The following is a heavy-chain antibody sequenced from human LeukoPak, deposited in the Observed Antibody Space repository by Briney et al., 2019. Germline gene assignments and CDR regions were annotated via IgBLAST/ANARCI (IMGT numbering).Heavy chain of an antibody. CDR3: ARRIGSGYYYYMDV. CDR1: GFTFSSYS. D-gene: IGHD3-10*01. V-gene: IGHV3-21*01. CDR2: ISSSSSYI. J-gene: IGHJ6*03. Sequence: GGSLRLSCAASGFTFSSYSMNWVRQAPGKGLEWVSSISSSSSYIYYVDSVKGRFTISRDNAKNSLYLQMNSLRAEDTAVYYCARRIGSGYYYYMDVWGKGTTVTVSS.